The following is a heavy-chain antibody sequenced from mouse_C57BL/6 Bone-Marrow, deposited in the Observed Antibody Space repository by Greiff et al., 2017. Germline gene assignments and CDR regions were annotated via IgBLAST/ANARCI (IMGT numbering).Heavy chain of an antibody. CDR1: GYTFTSYW. CDR3: ARGGQVRLIFAY. J-gene: IGHJ3*01. V-gene: IGHV1-64*01. Sequence: QVQLQQPGAELVKPGASVKLSCRASGYTFTSYWMHWVKQRPGQGLEWIGMIHPNSGSTNYNEKFKSKATLTVDKSSSTAYMQLSSLTSEDSAVYYCARGGQVRLIFAYWGQGTLVTVSA. CDR2: IHPNSGST. D-gene: IGHD3-2*02.